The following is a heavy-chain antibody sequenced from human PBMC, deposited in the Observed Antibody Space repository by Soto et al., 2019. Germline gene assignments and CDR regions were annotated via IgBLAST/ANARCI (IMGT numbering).Heavy chain of an antibody. V-gene: IGHV4-30-4*01. CDR3: ARDLDYYESSGQGAFDI. CDR1: GGSISSADYY. J-gene: IGHJ3*02. CDR2: IHYSGSA. D-gene: IGHD3-22*01. Sequence: PSETLSLTCTISGGSISSADYYWSWIRQPPGKGLEWIAYIHYSGSAYYNPSLKSRVMISVDTSKNQFSLRLSSVTAADTAVYFCARDLDYYESSGQGAFDIWGQGTMVTVSS.